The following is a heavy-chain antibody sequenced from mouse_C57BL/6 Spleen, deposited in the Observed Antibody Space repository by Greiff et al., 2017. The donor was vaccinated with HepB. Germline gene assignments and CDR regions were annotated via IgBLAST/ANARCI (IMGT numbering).Heavy chain of an antibody. D-gene: IGHD1-1*01. Sequence: EVKLMESGGGLVKPGGSLKLSCAASGFTFSSYTMSWVRQTPEKRLEWVATISGGGGNTYYPDSVKGRFTISRDNAKNTLYLQMSSLRSEDTALYYCARHGYGSSYGYFDDWGQGTTLTVSS. J-gene: IGHJ2*01. V-gene: IGHV5-9*01. CDR2: ISGGGGNT. CDR3: ARHGYGSSYGYFDD. CDR1: GFTFSSYT.